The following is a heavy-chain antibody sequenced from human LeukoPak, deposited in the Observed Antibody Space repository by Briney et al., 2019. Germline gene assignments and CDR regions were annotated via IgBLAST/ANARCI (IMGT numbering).Heavy chain of an antibody. V-gene: IGHV4-34*01. CDR3: ATSRPGVTRMGYYDY. CDR1: GGSFSGYY. D-gene: IGHD2-15*01. J-gene: IGHJ4*02. Sequence: SETLSLTCAVYGGSFSGYYWSWIRQPPGKGLEWIGEINHSGSTNYNPSLKSRVTISVDTSKNQFSLKLSSVTAADTAVYYCATSRPGVTRMGYYDYWGQGTLVTVSS. CDR2: INHSGST.